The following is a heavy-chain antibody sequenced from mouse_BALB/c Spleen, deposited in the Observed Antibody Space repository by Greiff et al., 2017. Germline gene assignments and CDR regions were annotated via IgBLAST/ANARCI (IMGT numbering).Heavy chain of an antibody. CDR2: ILPGSGST. Sequence: QVQLKQSGAELMKPGASVKISCKATGYTFSSYWIEWVKQRPGHGLEWIGEILPGSGSTNYNEKFKGKATFTADTSSNTAYMQLSSLTSEDSAVYYCARGGGFDYYGYEGRDYWGQGTSVTVSS. D-gene: IGHD1-2*01. V-gene: IGHV1-9*01. CDR3: ARGGGFDYYGYEGRDY. CDR1: GYTFSSYW. J-gene: IGHJ4*01.